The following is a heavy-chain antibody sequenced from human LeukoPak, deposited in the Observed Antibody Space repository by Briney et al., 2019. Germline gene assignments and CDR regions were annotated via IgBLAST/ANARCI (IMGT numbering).Heavy chain of an antibody. CDR2: ISSSGSTI. CDR1: GFTFSSYE. Sequence: GGSLGLSCAASGFTFSSYEMNWVRQAPGKGLEWVSYISSSGSTIYYADSVKGRFTISRDNAKNSLYLQMNSLRAEDTAVYYCARTWFYYGSGSDYWGQGTLVTVSS. CDR3: ARTWFYYGSGSDY. D-gene: IGHD3-10*01. J-gene: IGHJ4*02. V-gene: IGHV3-48*03.